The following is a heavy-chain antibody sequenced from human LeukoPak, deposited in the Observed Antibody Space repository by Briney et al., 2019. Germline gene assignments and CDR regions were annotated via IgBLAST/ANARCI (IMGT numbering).Heavy chain of an antibody. CDR3: ARRLGIAAAGNFDY. Sequence: SETLSLTCAVYGGSFSGYYWSWIRQPPGKGLEWIGEINHSGSTNYNPSLKSRVTISVDTSKNQFSLKLSSVTAADTAVYYCARRLGIAAAGNFDYWGQGTLVTVSS. CDR1: GGSFSGYY. CDR2: INHSGST. D-gene: IGHD6-13*01. J-gene: IGHJ4*02. V-gene: IGHV4-34*01.